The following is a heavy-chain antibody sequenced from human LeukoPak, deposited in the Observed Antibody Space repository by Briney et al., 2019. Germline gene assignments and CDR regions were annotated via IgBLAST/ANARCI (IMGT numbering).Heavy chain of an antibody. CDR3: ARMGSGYDYYGLVNWFDP. J-gene: IGHJ5*02. D-gene: IGHD5-12*01. V-gene: IGHV3-53*01. Sequence: PGGSLRLSCAASGFTVSSNYMSWVRQAPGKGLEWVSVIYSGGSTYYADSVKGRFTISRDNSKNTLYIQMNSLRAEDTAVYYCARMGSGYDYYGLVNWFDPWGQGTLVTVSS. CDR2: IYSGGST. CDR1: GFTVSSNY.